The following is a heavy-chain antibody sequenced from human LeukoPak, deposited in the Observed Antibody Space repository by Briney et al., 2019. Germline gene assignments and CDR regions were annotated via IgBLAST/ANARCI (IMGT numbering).Heavy chain of an antibody. J-gene: IGHJ4*02. CDR3: ARGSGYDYADY. CDR2: IKQDGSEK. V-gene: IGHV3-7*01. CDR1: GFTFSSYW. D-gene: IGHD5-12*01. Sequence: GGSLRLSCAASGFTFSSYWMSWVRQAPGEGLEWVANIKQDGSEKYYVDSVKGRFTISRDNAKNSLYLQMNSLRAEDTAVYYCARGSGYDYADYWGQGTLVTVSS.